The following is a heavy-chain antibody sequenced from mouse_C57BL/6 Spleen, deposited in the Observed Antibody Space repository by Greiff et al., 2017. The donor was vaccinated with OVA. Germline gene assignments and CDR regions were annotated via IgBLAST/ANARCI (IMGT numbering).Heavy chain of an antibody. J-gene: IGHJ4*01. D-gene: IGHD1-1*01. CDR3: ARTDYVCYAMDY. CDR2: IYPGDGDT. V-gene: IGHV1-80*01. Sequence: VKLVESGAELVKPGASVKISCKASGYAFSSYWMNWVKQRPGKGLEWIGQIYPGDGDTNYNGKFKGKATLTADKSSSTAYMQLSSLTSEDSAVYFCARTDYVCYAMDYWGQGTSVTVSS. CDR1: GYAFSSYW.